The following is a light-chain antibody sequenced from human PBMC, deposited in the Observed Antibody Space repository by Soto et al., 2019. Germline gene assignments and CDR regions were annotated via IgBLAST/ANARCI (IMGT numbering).Light chain of an antibody. V-gene: IGKV1-5*03. J-gene: IGKJ1*01. CDR2: KAS. CDR3: QQYNSYRWT. Sequence: DIQMTQSPSTLSASVGDRVTITCRASQSISSWLAWYQQKPGKAPKLLIYKASSLESGVPSRFSGSGSVTEFTLTISSLQPDDFATYYCQQYNSYRWTFGQGTKV. CDR1: QSISSW.